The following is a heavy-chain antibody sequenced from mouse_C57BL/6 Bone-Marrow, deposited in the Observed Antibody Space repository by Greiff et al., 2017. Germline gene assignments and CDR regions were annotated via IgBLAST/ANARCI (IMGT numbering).Heavy chain of an antibody. CDR3: ARSRGAYYSNFFDY. J-gene: IGHJ2*01. V-gene: IGHV5-6*01. CDR1: GFTFSSYG. D-gene: IGHD2-5*01. CDR2: ISSGGSYT. Sequence: EVKLQESGGDLVKPGGSLKLSCAASGFTFSSYGMSWVRQTPDKRLEWVATISSGGSYTYYPDSVKGRFTISRDNAKNTLYLQMSSLKSEDTAMYYCARSRGAYYSNFFDYWGQGTTLTVSS.